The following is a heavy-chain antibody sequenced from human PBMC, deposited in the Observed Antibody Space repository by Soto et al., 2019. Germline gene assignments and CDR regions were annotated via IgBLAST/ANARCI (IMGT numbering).Heavy chain of an antibody. CDR2: ISAYNGNT. CDR1: GYTFTSYG. J-gene: IGHJ6*02. D-gene: IGHD3-9*01. Sequence: QVQLVQSGAEVKKPGASVKVSCKASGYTFTSYGISWVRQAPGQGLEWMGWISAYNGNTNYAQKLQGRVTMTTDTSTSTAYMELRSLRSDDTAVYYGARRSVNYDIFTGLEYYYYYGMDVWGQGTTVTVSS. CDR3: ARRSVNYDIFTGLEYYYYYGMDV. V-gene: IGHV1-18*01.